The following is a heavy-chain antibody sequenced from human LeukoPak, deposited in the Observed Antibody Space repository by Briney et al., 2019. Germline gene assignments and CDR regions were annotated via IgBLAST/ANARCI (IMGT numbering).Heavy chain of an antibody. D-gene: IGHD2-21*01. CDR2: VSYDGSK. CDR3: AKDLNRGLPDY. CDR1: GFTFSSYG. J-gene: IGHJ4*02. Sequence: PGGSLRLSCAASGFTFSSYGMHWVRQALGKGLEWVAVVSYDGSKYYADSVKGRFTISRDNSKNTLYLQMSSLRAEDTAVYYCAKDLNRGLPDYWGQGTLVTVSS. V-gene: IGHV3-30*18.